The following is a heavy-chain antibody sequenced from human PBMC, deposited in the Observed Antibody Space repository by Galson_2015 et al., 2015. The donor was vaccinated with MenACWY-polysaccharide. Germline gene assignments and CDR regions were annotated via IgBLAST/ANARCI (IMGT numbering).Heavy chain of an antibody. D-gene: IGHD2-2*01. CDR3: AREGSRIVFHAFDI. Sequence: SLRLGCAASGARFSNSGMHWVRQAPGKGLEWVAVIQYDGSNKVYAESVKGRFTISRDNSKNTVFLEMNTLGVEDTAVYYCAREGSRIVFHAFDIWGQGTMVTVSS. V-gene: IGHV3-33*01. CDR2: IQYDGSNK. J-gene: IGHJ3*02. CDR1: GARFSNSG.